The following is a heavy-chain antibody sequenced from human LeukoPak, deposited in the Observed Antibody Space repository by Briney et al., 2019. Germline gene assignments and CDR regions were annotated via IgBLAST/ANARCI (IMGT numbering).Heavy chain of an antibody. Sequence: ASVKVSCKTSGYTFTSYGISWVRQAPGQGREWMGWISAYNGDTSSAQKVQGRVTMTTDTSTSTAYMELRSLRSDDTAVYYCARQVLIAGGRYGMDVWGQGTTVTVSS. CDR1: GYTFTSYG. CDR2: ISAYNGDT. D-gene: IGHD2-15*01. V-gene: IGHV1-18*01. J-gene: IGHJ6*02. CDR3: ARQVLIAGGRYGMDV.